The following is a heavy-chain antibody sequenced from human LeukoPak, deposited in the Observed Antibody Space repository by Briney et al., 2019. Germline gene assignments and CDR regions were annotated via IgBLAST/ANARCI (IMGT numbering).Heavy chain of an antibody. CDR2: ISYDGSNK. CDR1: GFTFSSYG. J-gene: IGHJ2*01. CDR3: AKDRGAHWYFDL. D-gene: IGHD3-10*01. Sequence: GGSLRLSCAASGFTFSSYGMPWVRQAPGKGLEWVAVISYDGSNKYYADSVKGRFTISRDNSKNTLYLQMNSLRAEDTAVYYCAKDRGAHWYFDLWGRGTLVTVSS. V-gene: IGHV3-30*18.